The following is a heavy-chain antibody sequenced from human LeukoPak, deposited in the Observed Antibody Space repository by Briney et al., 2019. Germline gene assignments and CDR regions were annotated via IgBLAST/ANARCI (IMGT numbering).Heavy chain of an antibody. CDR1: GFTFSTYN. V-gene: IGHV3-30*04. Sequence: GGSLRLSCAASGFTFSTYNIHWVRQAPGKGLEWVAVISYDGSNKWYADSVKGRFTISRDNSKNTLYLQMNSLRAEDTAVYYCAKDVPYYYGSSGYYPTPYYFDYWGQGTLVTVSS. CDR3: AKDVPYYYGSSGYYPTPYYFDY. D-gene: IGHD3-22*01. J-gene: IGHJ4*02. CDR2: ISYDGSNK.